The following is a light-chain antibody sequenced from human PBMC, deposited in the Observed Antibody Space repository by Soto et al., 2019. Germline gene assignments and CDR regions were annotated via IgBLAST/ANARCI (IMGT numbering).Light chain of an antibody. CDR1: QSISSY. CDR3: QQSYSTPRNT. J-gene: IGKJ2*01. Sequence: DIQVTQSPSSLSASVGDRVTITCRASQSISSYLNWYQQKPGKAPKLLIYAASSLQSGVPSRFSGSGSGTDLTLTISSLQPEDFATYYCQQSYSTPRNTFGQGTKLEIK. CDR2: AAS. V-gene: IGKV1-39*01.